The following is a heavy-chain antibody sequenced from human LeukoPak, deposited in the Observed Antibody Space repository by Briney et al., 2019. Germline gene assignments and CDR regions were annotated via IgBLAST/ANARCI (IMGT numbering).Heavy chain of an antibody. J-gene: IGHJ4*02. CDR3: AREVSTTEAYDY. V-gene: IGHV1-2*02. Sequence: ASVKVSCKASGYTFTGYYMHWVRQAPGQGLEWMGWINPNSGGTNYAQKFQGRVTMTRDTSISTAYMELSRLRSDDTAVYYCAREVSTTEAYDYWGQGTLVTASS. D-gene: IGHD4-17*01. CDR1: GYTFTGYY. CDR2: INPNSGGT.